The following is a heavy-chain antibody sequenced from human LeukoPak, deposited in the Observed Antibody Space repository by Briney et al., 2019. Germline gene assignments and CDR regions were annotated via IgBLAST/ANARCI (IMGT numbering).Heavy chain of an antibody. Sequence: PGGSLRLSCAAFGFTFSSYWMSWVRQAPGKGLEWVANIKQDGSEKYYVDSVKGRFTISRDNAKNSLYLQMNSLRAEDTAVYYCARLVTAIIDYWGQGTLVTVSS. CDR2: IKQDGSEK. J-gene: IGHJ4*02. CDR1: GFTFSSYW. D-gene: IGHD2-2*01. CDR3: ARLVTAIIDY. V-gene: IGHV3-7*01.